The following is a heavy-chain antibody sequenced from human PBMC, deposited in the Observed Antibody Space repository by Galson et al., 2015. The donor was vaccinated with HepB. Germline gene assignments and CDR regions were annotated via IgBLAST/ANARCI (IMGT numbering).Heavy chain of an antibody. Sequence: QSGAEVKKPGESLRISCKGSGYSFTSYWISWVRQMPGKGLEWMGRIDPSDAYTNYSPSFQGHVTISADKSVSTAYLQWNSLKASDTAMYYCARQWSNGCSGGSCPDYWGQGTLVTVSS. V-gene: IGHV5-10-1*01. CDR1: GYSFTSYW. CDR3: ARQWSNGCSGGSCPDY. CDR2: IDPSDAYT. J-gene: IGHJ4*02. D-gene: IGHD2-15*01.